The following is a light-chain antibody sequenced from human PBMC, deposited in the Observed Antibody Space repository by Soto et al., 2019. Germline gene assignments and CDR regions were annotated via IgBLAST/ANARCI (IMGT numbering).Light chain of an antibody. CDR1: QSVSHSY. CDR3: QQYGDSPQT. J-gene: IGKJ2*01. V-gene: IGKV3-20*01. CDR2: GAS. Sequence: EIILTQSPDTLSLSPGERATLSCRASQSVSHSYLAWYQQKPGQAPRLLIYGASNRATGIPDRFSGSGSGTDFTLTIRRMEPEDFAMYYCQQYGDSPQTFGQGTKLEIK.